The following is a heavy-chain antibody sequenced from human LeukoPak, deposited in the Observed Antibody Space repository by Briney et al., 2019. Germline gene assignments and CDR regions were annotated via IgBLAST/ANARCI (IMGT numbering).Heavy chain of an antibody. CDR3: ARDGRYCSGGSCYWPRRVNWFDP. Sequence: SSLKVSGKASGGTFSSYAISWVRQPPGKELEWMGGIIPIFGTANYAQKFQGRVTITADKSTSTAYMELSSLRSEDTAVYYCARDGRYCSGGSCYWPRRVNWFDPWGQGTLVTVSS. J-gene: IGHJ5*02. D-gene: IGHD2-15*01. V-gene: IGHV1-69*06. CDR2: IIPIFGTA. CDR1: GGTFSSYA.